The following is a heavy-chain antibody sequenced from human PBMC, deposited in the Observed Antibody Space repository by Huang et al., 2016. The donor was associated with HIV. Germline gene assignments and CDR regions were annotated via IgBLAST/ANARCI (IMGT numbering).Heavy chain of an antibody. J-gene: IGHJ4*02. CDR1: GYSFTSYA. V-gene: IGHV1-3*01. Sequence: QVQLVQSGAEVKKPGASVKVSCKASGYSFTSYALYWVRQAPGHRLEWMGWINPGNGNTKYSHKFQGRVTITRDTSASTVYMEVSSLTFEDTAVYYCAREFVIFGAPLWPAYWGQGTLISVSS. D-gene: IGHD2-21*01. CDR3: AREFVIFGAPLWPAY. CDR2: INPGNGNT.